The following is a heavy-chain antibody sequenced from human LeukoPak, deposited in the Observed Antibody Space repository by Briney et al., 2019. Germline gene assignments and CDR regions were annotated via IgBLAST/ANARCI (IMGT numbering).Heavy chain of an antibody. CDR1: GYSFISYW. Sequence: GESLKISCKGSGYSFISYWIGWVRQMPGKGLEWMGIIYPGDSDTRYSPSFQGQVTISADKSISTAYLQWSSLKASDSAMYYCARESVYSGRYYAFDIWGQGTMVTVSS. CDR2: IYPGDSDT. V-gene: IGHV5-51*01. J-gene: IGHJ3*02. CDR3: ARESVYSGRYYAFDI. D-gene: IGHD1-26*01.